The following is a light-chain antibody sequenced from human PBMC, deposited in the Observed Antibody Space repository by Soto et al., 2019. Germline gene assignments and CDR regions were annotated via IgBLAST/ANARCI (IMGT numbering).Light chain of an antibody. CDR2: GAS. V-gene: IGKV3-20*01. CDR1: QSLSSRY. J-gene: IGKJ4*01. CDR3: QQYSSSPPT. Sequence: EIVLTQSPGTLSLSPGDRATLSCRASQSLSSRYLAWYRQKPGQAPRLLIYGASNRATGIPDRFSGSGSGTDFTLTISRLEPVDFAVYYCQQYSSSPPTFGGGTKVEIK.